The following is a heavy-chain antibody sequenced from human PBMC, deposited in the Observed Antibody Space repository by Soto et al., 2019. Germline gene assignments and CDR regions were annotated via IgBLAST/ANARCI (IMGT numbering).Heavy chain of an antibody. V-gene: IGHV1-69*13. J-gene: IGHJ6*02. D-gene: IGHD2-15*01. CDR2: IIPIFGTA. Sequence: GASVKFSCKASGGTFSSYAISWVRQAPGQGLEWMGGIIPIFGTANYAQKFQGRVTITADESTSTAYMELSSLRSEDTAVYYCARDRCSGGSCYAYGMDVWGQGTTVTVSS. CDR1: GGTFSSYA. CDR3: ARDRCSGGSCYAYGMDV.